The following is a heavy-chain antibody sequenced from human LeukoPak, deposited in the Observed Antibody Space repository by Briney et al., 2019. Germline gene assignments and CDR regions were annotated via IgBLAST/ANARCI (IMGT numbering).Heavy chain of an antibody. J-gene: IGHJ4*02. CDR2: ISGDGGST. Sequence: GGSLRLSCAASGFTFDDYAMHWVRQAPGKGLEWVSLISGDGGSTYYADSVKGRFTISRDNSRNTLYLEMDSLRAGDTAVYFCARDFHDSSGYGQHCDYWGQGTLVTVSS. V-gene: IGHV3-43*02. CDR1: GFTFDDYA. D-gene: IGHD3-22*01. CDR3: ARDFHDSSGYGQHCDY.